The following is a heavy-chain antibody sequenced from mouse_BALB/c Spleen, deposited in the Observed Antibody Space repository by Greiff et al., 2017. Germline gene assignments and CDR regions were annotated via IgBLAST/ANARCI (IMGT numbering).Heavy chain of an antibody. Sequence: EVKLEESGGGLVQPGGSRKLSCAASGFTFSSFGMHWVRQAPEKGLEWVAYISSGSSTIYYADTVKGRFTISRDNPKNTLFLQMTSLRSEDTAMYCTVSVLLPNYAAMEYWGQGTPDTVS. CDR3: VSVLLPNYAAMEY. V-gene: IGHV5-17*02. D-gene: IGHD2-3*01. CDR1: GFTFSSFG. J-gene: IGHJ4*01. CDR2: ISSGSSTI.